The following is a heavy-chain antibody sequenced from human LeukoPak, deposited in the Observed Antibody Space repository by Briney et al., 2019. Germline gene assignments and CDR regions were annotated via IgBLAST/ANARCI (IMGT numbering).Heavy chain of an antibody. Sequence: SETLSLTCPVSGGSISSYYWSWIRQPPGKGLEWIGYIYYSGSTNYNPSLKSRVTISVGASKNQFSLKLSSVTAEDTAVYYCARVYYDFWSGYYTGYYFDYWGQGTLVTVSS. CDR2: IYYSGST. CDR1: GGSISSYY. V-gene: IGHV4-59*01. J-gene: IGHJ4*02. CDR3: ARVYYDFWSGYYTGYYFDY. D-gene: IGHD3-3*01.